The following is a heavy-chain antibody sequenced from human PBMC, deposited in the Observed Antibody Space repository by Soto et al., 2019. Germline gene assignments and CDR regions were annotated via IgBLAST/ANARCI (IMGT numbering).Heavy chain of an antibody. V-gene: IGHV3-23*01. CDR2: TPGSGGSA. CDR1: GFTFGTYA. Sequence: GWSLRLSCAASGFTFGTYAMNWVRQAPGKGLEWVSSTPGSGGSAYYADSVRGRFTISRDNSKNTVYLQLDSLRPEDSAIYYCAKGGSSGWFYFDFWGQGTQVTASS. D-gene: IGHD6-19*01. J-gene: IGHJ4*02. CDR3: AKGGSSGWFYFDF.